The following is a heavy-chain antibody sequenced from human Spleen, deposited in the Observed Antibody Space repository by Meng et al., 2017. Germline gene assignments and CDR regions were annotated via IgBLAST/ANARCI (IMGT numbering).Heavy chain of an antibody. Sequence: SETLSLTCVVSGGSFSDYYWSWIRQPPGKGLEWIGEINHSGSTNYHPSLGSRATISVDTSQNNLSLKLSSVTAADSAVYYCARGPTTMAHDFDYWGQGTLVTVSS. CDR2: INHSGST. CDR3: ARGPTTMAHDFDY. D-gene: IGHD4-11*01. CDR1: GGSFSDYY. J-gene: IGHJ4*02. V-gene: IGHV4-34*01.